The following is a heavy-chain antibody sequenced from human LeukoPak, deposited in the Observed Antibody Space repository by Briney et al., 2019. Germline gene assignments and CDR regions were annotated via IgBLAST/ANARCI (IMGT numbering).Heavy chain of an antibody. D-gene: IGHD1-26*01. J-gene: IGHJ4*02. CDR1: GGSISSSTYY. Sequence: SETLSLTCNVSGGSISSSTYYWGWIRQPPGKGLEWMGSVYYSGTAYYNPSLKSRVTISFDTSKNQFSLKVSSVTAADTAVYYCARTLKGSVTPREYYFDYWGQGTLVTVSS. CDR3: ARTLKGSVTPREYYFDY. V-gene: IGHV4-39*01. CDR2: VYYSGTA.